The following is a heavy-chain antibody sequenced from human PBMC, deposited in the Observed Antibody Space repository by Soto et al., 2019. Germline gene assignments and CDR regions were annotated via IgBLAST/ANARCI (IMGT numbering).Heavy chain of an antibody. J-gene: IGHJ6*02. D-gene: IGHD2-15*01. Sequence: ASVKVSCKASGYTFTAYYMHWVRQAPGQGLEWMGWINPNSGGTNYAQKFQGRVTMTRDTSTSTAYMEVSRLRSDDTAVYFCARLLPPTFHYYGMDVWGQGTTLTVSS. V-gene: IGHV1-2*02. CDR1: GYTFTAYY. CDR2: INPNSGGT. CDR3: ARLLPPTFHYYGMDV.